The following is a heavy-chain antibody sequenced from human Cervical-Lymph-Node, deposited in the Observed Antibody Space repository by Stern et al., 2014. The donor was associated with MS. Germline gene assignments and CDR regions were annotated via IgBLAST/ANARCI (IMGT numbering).Heavy chain of an antibody. Sequence: QLQLQESGPGLVKPSETLSLTCTVSGGSISSSSYYWGWIRQPPGKGLEWIGSIYYSGSTYYNPSLKSRVTISVDTSKNQFSLKLSSVTAADTAVYYCARLIAARLAFDIWGQGTMVTVSS. V-gene: IGHV4-39*01. CDR3: ARLIAARLAFDI. CDR1: GGSISSSSYY. D-gene: IGHD6-6*01. J-gene: IGHJ3*02. CDR2: IYYSGST.